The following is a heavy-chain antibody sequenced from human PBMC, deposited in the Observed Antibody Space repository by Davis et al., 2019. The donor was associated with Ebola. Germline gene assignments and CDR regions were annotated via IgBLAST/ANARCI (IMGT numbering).Heavy chain of an antibody. D-gene: IGHD2-15*01. V-gene: IGHV3-30-3*01. Sequence: GESLKISCAASGFTFSSYAMHWVRQVPGKGLEWVAVISYDGSNKYYADSVKGRFTISRDNSKNTLYLQMNSLRAEDTAVYYCARVDSGCSPDYWGQGTLVTVSS. CDR2: ISYDGSNK. CDR3: ARVDSGCSPDY. J-gene: IGHJ4*02. CDR1: GFTFSSYA.